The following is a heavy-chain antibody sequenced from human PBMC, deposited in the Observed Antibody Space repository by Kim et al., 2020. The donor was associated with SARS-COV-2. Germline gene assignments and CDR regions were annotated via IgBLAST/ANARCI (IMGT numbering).Heavy chain of an antibody. CDR1: GFTFSSHG. CDR2: ISYDGSNK. J-gene: IGHJ6*02. CDR3: AKTLHDYYGSRGGYYGMDV. V-gene: IGHV3-30*18. D-gene: IGHD3-10*01. Sequence: GGSLRLSCAAPGFTFSSHGMHWVRQAPGKGLEWVAVISYDGSNKYYGDSVKGRFTISRDNSKNTLYLQMNSLRAEDTAIYYCAKTLHDYYGSRGGYYGMDVWGQGTTVTVSS.